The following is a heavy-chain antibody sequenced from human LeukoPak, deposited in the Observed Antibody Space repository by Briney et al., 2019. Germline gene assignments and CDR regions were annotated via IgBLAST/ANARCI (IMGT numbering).Heavy chain of an antibody. V-gene: IGHV4-4*07. Sequence: PSETLSLTCTVSGGSITSYFWSWIRQPAGKGLEWIGRIYSSGNTNYNPSLRSRVTMSVDTSKNQFSLKLSSVTAADTAAYYCARDASDYYGSGSYYWGQGTLVTVSS. D-gene: IGHD3-10*01. CDR2: IYSSGNT. CDR3: ARDASDYYGSGSYY. J-gene: IGHJ4*02. CDR1: GGSITSYF.